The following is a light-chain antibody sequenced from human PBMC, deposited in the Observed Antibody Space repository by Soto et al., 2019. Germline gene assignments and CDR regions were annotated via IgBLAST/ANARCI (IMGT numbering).Light chain of an antibody. CDR1: QSISIW. J-gene: IGKJ1*01. CDR3: QHWNDYSWT. CDR2: KTS. Sequence: DIHMTQSPSTLSASVGDRVTITCRASQSISIWLAWYQQKPGKAPNLLIYKTSSLETWVPSRFSGSGSGTEFPLTISSLQPDDFATYYCQHWNDYSWTFGQGTKVEVK. V-gene: IGKV1-5*03.